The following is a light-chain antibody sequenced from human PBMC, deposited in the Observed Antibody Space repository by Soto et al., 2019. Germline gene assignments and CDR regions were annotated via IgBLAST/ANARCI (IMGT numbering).Light chain of an antibody. Sequence: DIQMTQSPSTLSASVGDRVTITCRASQTINVWLAWYQQKPGKAPNLLIYDASTLESGVPPRFSGSGSGTEFTLIISSLQPDDFATYYCQQYNSYWGTFGQGTKVDIK. CDR1: QTINVW. J-gene: IGKJ1*01. V-gene: IGKV1-5*01. CDR3: QQYNSYWGT. CDR2: DAS.